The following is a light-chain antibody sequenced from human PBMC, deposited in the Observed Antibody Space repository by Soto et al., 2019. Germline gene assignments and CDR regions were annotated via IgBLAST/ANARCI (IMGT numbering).Light chain of an antibody. Sequence: EIVLTQSPGTLSLSPGERATLSCRASQSVSSSYLAWYQHKPGRAPRLLIYGASNRATGIPDRFSGSGSGTDFTLTISRLEPEDFAVDYCQHYGSSGTFGQGTKVDIK. CDR2: GAS. V-gene: IGKV3-20*01. CDR3: QHYGSSGT. CDR1: QSVSSSY. J-gene: IGKJ1*01.